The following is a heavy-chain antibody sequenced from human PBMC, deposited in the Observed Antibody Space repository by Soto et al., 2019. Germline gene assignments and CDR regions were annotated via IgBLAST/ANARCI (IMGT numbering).Heavy chain of an antibody. CDR3: ARDAVQGYCTNGVFYTSDY. CDR1: GGTFSSYA. CDR2: IIPIFGTA. J-gene: IGHJ4*02. V-gene: IGHV1-69*06. Sequence: SVKVTCKASGGTFSSYAIIWVRQAPGQGLEWMGGIIPIFGTANYAQKFQGRVTITADKSTSIAYMELSSLRPEDTAVYYCARDAVQGYCTNGVFYTSDYWGQGTLVTVSS. D-gene: IGHD2-8*01.